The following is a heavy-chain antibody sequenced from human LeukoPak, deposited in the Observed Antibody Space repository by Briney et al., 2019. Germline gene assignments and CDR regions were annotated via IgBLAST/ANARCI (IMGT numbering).Heavy chain of an antibody. V-gene: IGHV3-74*01. D-gene: IGHD2-15*01. CDR3: ARDRSRWSIAPDADV. CDR1: GFAFNDYW. J-gene: IGHJ6*02. CDR2: VNSDGTRT. Sequence: GGSLRLSCAASGFAFNDYWMNWVRQVPGKGLMWVARVNSDGTRTTYADPVKGRFTVSRDGAKNTLYLQMNGLRAEDTAVYYCARDRSRWSIAPDADVWGQGTTVTVSS.